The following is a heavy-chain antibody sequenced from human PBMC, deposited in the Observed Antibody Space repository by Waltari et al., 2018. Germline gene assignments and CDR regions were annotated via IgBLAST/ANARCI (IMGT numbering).Heavy chain of an antibody. V-gene: IGHV4-59*01. CDR1: GGSISSYY. CDR2: IYYSGST. J-gene: IGHJ5*02. CDR3: ARVQGQPRDWFDP. D-gene: IGHD6-13*01. Sequence: QVQLQESGPGLVKPSETLSLTCTVSGGSISSYYWSWIRQPPGKGLEWIGYIYYSGSTNSNPSLKSRVTISVDTSKNQFSLKLSSVTAADTAVYYCARVQGQPRDWFDPWGQGTLVTVSS.